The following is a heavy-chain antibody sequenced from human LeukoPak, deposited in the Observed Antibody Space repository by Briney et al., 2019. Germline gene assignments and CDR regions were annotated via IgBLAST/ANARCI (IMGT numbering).Heavy chain of an antibody. V-gene: IGHV3-49*03. CDR2: IKSKTYGGTI. Sequence: QTGGSLRLSCTTSGFTFGDYAMSWFRQAPGKGLEWVGFIKSKTYGGTIKYAASVKGRFTISRDDSKSIAYLQMDSLKIEDTAVYYCVRAGYYDSLGGSGFDPWGQGTLVTVSS. CDR3: VRAGYYDSLGGSGFDP. D-gene: IGHD3-22*01. J-gene: IGHJ5*02. CDR1: GFTFGDYA.